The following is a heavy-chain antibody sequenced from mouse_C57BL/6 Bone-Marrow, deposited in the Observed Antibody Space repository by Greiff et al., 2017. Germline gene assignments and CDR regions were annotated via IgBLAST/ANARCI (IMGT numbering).Heavy chain of an antibody. D-gene: IGHD2-4*01. CDR3: ARSLYYDYDVLLAMAY. CDR2: ISYSGST. Sequence: VQLQQSGPGLAKPSQTLSLTCSVTGYSITSDYWNWIRKFPGNKLEYMGYISYSGSTYYNPSLKSRLSITRDTSKNQYYLQLNSVTTEDTATYYCARSLYYDYDVLLAMAYWGQGTSVTVSA. V-gene: IGHV3-8*01. CDR1: GYSITSDY. J-gene: IGHJ4*01.